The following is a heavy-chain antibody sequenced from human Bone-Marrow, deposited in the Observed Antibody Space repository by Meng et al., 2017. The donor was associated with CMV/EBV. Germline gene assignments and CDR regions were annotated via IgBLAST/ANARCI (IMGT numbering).Heavy chain of an antibody. D-gene: IGHD3-10*01. CDR1: GYTLTELS. V-gene: IGHV1-24*01. CDR2: FDPEDGET. CDR3: ARGVGMVLLWFGGPDWFDP. J-gene: IGHJ5*02. Sequence: ASVKVSCKVSGYTLTELSMHWVRQAPGKGLEWMGGFDPEDGETIYAQKFQGRVTMTRNTSISTAYMELSSLRSEDTAVYYCARGVGMVLLWFGGPDWFDPWGQGTLVTVSS.